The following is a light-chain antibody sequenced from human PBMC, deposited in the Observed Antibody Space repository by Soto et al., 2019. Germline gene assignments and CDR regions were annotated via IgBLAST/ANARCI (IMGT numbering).Light chain of an antibody. CDR2: QAS. CDR1: QSVNNW. CDR3: QHYDVYPYT. Sequence: DIPLTQSPSTLSASVGDRVTITCRASQSVNNWLAWYQQKPGKVPKLLIFQASTLETGVPSRFSGSGSGTEFTLSISSLQPDDFATYYCQHYDVYPYTFGQGTKLEI. V-gene: IGKV1-5*03. J-gene: IGKJ2*01.